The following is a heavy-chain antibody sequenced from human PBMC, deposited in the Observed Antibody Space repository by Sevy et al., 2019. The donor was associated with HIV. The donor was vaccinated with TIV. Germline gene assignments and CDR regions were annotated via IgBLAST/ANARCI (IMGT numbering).Heavy chain of an antibody. V-gene: IGHV3-30*04. CDR2: ISYDGSNK. Sequence: WGSLRLSCAASGFTFINHAMHWVRQAPGKGLEWVTVISYDGSNKYYADSVKGRFTISRDTSKSTVYLQMDSLRAEDTAVYYCARDLNSGYANYYYYGMDVWGQGTTVTVSS. CDR1: GFTFINHA. J-gene: IGHJ6*02. CDR3: ARDLNSGYANYYYYGMDV. D-gene: IGHD5-12*01.